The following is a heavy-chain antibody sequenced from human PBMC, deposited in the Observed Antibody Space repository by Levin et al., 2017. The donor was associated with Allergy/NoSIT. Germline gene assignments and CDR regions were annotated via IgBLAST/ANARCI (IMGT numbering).Heavy chain of an antibody. V-gene: IGHV4-59*01. Sequence: PSETLSLTCTVSGGSISSYYWSWIRQPPGKGLEWIGYIYYSGSTNYNPSLKSRVAISVDTSKNQFSLKLSSVTAADTAVYYCARSSTVRWYPFAAPLDYWGQGTLVTVSS. CDR3: ARSSTVRWYPFAAPLDY. CDR1: GGSISSYY. CDR2: IYYSGST. J-gene: IGHJ4*02. D-gene: IGHD6-13*01.